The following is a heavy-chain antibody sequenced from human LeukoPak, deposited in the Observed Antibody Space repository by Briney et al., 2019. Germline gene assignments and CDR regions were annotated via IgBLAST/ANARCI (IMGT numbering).Heavy chain of an antibody. CDR2: IYYSGST. J-gene: IGHJ3*02. D-gene: IGHD3-22*01. V-gene: IGHV4-39*01. Sequence: NPSETLSLTCAVYGGSFSGYYWGWIRQPPGKGLEWIGSIYYSGSTYYNPSLKSRVTISVDTSKNQFSLKLSSVTAADTAVYYCARPSYYYDSSGYGLDAFDIWGQGTMVTVSS. CDR1: GGSFSGYY. CDR3: ARPSYYYDSSGYGLDAFDI.